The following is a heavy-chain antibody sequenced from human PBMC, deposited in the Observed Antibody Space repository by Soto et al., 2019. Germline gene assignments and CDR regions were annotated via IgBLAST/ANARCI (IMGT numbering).Heavy chain of an antibody. CDR3: ARAAGYYDSSGPQGY. Sequence: GGSLRLSCAASGFTFSDYYMSWIRQAPGKGLEWVSYISSSSSYTNYADSVKGRFTISRDNAKNSLYLQMNSLRAEDTAVYYCARAAGYYDSSGPQGYWGQGTLVTVSS. D-gene: IGHD3-22*01. CDR1: GFTFSDYY. J-gene: IGHJ4*02. CDR2: ISSSSSYT. V-gene: IGHV3-11*06.